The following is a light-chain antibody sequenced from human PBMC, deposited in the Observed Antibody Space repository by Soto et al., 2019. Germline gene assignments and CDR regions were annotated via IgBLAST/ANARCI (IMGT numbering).Light chain of an antibody. CDR3: QQYYTPLT. Sequence: DIVLTQSPDSLTVSLGERATTNCKSSQSVLYTSNNKNYLAWYQQQPRQPPKLLIYWASTRESGVPDRFSGSGSGTDFTLTISSLQPEDAAVYYCQQYYTPLTFAGGTKVEIK. CDR1: QSVLYTSNNKNY. J-gene: IGKJ4*01. V-gene: IGKV4-1*01. CDR2: WAS.